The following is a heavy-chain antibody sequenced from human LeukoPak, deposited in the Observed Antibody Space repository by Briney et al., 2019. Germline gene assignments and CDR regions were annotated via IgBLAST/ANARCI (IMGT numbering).Heavy chain of an antibody. V-gene: IGHV4-34*01. Sequence: SETLSLTCTVSGGSISSYYWSWIRQPPGKGLEWIGEINHSGSTNYNPSLKSRVTISVDTSKNQFSLKLSSVTAADTAVYYCASLYSNHYYYYYGMDAWGQGTTVTVSS. D-gene: IGHD2-21*01. CDR2: INHSGST. CDR3: ASLYSNHYYYYYGMDA. J-gene: IGHJ6*02. CDR1: GGSISSYY.